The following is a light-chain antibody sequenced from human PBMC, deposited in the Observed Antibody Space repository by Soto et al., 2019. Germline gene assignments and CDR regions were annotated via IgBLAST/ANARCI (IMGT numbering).Light chain of an antibody. J-gene: IGKJ1*01. CDR1: QSVGSN. CDR3: QQYNNWPET. Sequence: ETVVTQSPATLSVSPGERATLSCRASQSVGSNLAWFQQKSGQPPRLLIYAASTRATGVPAKFSGSGSGTEFTLTISSLKSEDFAVYSCQQYNNWPETFGQGTKVEVK. CDR2: AAS. V-gene: IGKV3-15*01.